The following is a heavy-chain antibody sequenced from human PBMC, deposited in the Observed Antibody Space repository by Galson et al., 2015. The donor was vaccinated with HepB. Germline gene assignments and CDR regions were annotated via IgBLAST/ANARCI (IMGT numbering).Heavy chain of an antibody. D-gene: IGHD3-16*02. CDR3: ARGRSGHKTFFDPGSFRDYGMDV. CDR1: GRSFSGYL. CDR2: IKHSGST. V-gene: IGHV4-34*01. J-gene: IGHJ6*02. Sequence: YILFPTCAVYGRSFSGYLWRCIRQPPGKGPELTGEIKHSGSTDYNPSLKSRLIITIDTSKNQFPLRLSSVPAADTAVYYCARGRSGHKTFFDPGSFRDYGMDVWGQGTTVTVSS.